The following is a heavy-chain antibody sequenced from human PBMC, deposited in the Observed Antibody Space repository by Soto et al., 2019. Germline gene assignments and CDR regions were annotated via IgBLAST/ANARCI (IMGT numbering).Heavy chain of an antibody. CDR2: YSGFT. V-gene: IGHV4-59*01. Sequence: SETLSLTCTVSGGSITTYQWSWIRQPPGKGLEWIGGYSGFTDYNPSLESRATISVDHSKNQFSLTLRSVTAADSAVYYCARDFGDSFFFFDFWGQGALVTVSS. CDR1: GGSITTYQ. J-gene: IGHJ4*02. D-gene: IGHD2-21*02. CDR3: ARDFGDSFFFFDF.